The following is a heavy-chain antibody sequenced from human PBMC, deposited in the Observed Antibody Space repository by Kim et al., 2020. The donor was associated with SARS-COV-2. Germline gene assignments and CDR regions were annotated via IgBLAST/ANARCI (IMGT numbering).Heavy chain of an antibody. J-gene: IGHJ6*02. CDR1: GYTFTSYG. CDR3: ARVGGGLGYDILTGYYNEYYYGMDV. Sequence: ASVKVSCKASGYTFTSYGISWVRQAPGQGLEWMGWISAYNGNTNYAQKLQGRVTMTTDTSTSTAYMELRSLRSDDTAVYYCARVGGGLGYDILTGYYNEYYYGMDVWGQGTTVTVSS. D-gene: IGHD3-9*01. V-gene: IGHV1-18*01. CDR2: ISAYNGNT.